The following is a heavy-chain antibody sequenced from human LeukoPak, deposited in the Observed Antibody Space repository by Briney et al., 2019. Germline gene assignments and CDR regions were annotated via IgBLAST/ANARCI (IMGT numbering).Heavy chain of an antibody. V-gene: IGHV4-34*01. CDR1: GGSLSGYN. Sequence: SETLSLTCGLSGGSLSGYNWSWIRQTPLKGLEWIGEINHGGTTHYNPSLESRVIISIDTFKSQFSLILNSVTAADTAVFYCARGRVRVSPGTGYFDSWSQGAQVIVSS. J-gene: IGHJ4*02. CDR2: INHGGTT. CDR3: ARGRVRVSPGTGYFDS. D-gene: IGHD2-15*01.